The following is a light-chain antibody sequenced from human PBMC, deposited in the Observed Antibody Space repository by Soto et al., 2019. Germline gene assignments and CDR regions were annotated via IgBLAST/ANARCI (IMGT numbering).Light chain of an antibody. CDR3: QQYNNWPRT. Sequence: EILLTQSPATLSLSPGERATLSCRASQSVSSYLAWYPQKPGQAPRLLIYDASNRATGIPARFSGSGSGTEFTLTINSLQSEDIAVYYCQQYNNWPRTFGQGTKVDIK. CDR1: QSVSSY. V-gene: IGKV3-11*01. CDR2: DAS. J-gene: IGKJ1*01.